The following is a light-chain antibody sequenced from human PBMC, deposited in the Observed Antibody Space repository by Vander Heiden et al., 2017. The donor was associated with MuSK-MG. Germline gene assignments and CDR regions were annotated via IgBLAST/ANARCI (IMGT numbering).Light chain of an antibody. Sequence: DIQMTQPPSSLSASVGDRVTITCRASQSISSYLNWYQQKPGKAPKLLIYAASSLQSGVPSRFSGSGSGTDFTLTISSLQPEDFATYYCQQSYSTPITFGQGTRLEIK. CDR1: QSISSY. CDR2: AAS. CDR3: QQSYSTPIT. J-gene: IGKJ5*01. V-gene: IGKV1-39*01.